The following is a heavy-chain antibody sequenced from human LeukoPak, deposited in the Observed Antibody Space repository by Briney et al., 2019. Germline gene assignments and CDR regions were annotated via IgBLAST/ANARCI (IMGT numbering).Heavy chain of an antibody. Sequence: SVKVSCKASGFTFTGYYIHWVRQAPGQGLEWMGRIIPILGIANYAQKFQGRVTITADKSTSTAYMELSSLRSEDTAVYYCARGARIAAAGTSELDIWGQGTMVTVSS. CDR3: ARGARIAAAGTSELDI. D-gene: IGHD6-13*01. J-gene: IGHJ3*02. V-gene: IGHV1-69*04. CDR2: IIPILGIA. CDR1: GFTFTGYY.